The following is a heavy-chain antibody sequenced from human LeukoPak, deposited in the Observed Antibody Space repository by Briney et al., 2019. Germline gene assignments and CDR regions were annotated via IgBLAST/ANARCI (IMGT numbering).Heavy chain of an antibody. J-gene: IGHJ4*02. Sequence: GESLQISCKGSGYSFTTYWIGWVRQMPGKGLEWMGIIYPGDSDTRYSPSFQGQVTISADKSISTAYLQWSSLKASDTAMYYCARSLYLSSSRGTVFDYWGQGTLVTVSS. CDR2: IYPGDSDT. D-gene: IGHD6-6*01. CDR3: ARSLYLSSSRGTVFDY. V-gene: IGHV5-51*01. CDR1: GYSFTTYW.